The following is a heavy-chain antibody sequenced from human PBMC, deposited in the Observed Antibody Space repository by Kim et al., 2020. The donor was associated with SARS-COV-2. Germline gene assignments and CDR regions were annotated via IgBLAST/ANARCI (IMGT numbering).Heavy chain of an antibody. CDR3: ARVPSIAARRGYYYYYMDV. CDR1: GFTFSDHY. V-gene: IGHV3-72*01. Sequence: GGSLRLSCAASGFTFSDHYMDWVRQAPGKGLEWVGRTRNKANSYTTEYAASVKGRFTISRDDSKNSLYLQMNSLKTEDTAVYYCARVPSIAARRGYYYYYMDVWGKGTTVTVSS. CDR2: TRNKANSYTT. D-gene: IGHD6-6*01. J-gene: IGHJ6*03.